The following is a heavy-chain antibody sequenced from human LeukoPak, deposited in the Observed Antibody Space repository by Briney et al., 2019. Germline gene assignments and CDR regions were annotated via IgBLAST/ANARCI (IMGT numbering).Heavy chain of an antibody. J-gene: IGHJ5*02. CDR3: AREMLAISPRYNWFDP. V-gene: IGHV4-30-4*08. D-gene: IGHD2-2*02. Sequence: SQTLSLTCTVSGGSISSGDYYWSWIRQPPGKGLEWMGYIYYSGSTYYNPSLKSRVTISVDTSKNQFSLKLSSVTAADTAVYYCAREMLAISPRYNWFDPWGQGTLVTVSS. CDR2: IYYSGST. CDR1: GGSISSGDYY.